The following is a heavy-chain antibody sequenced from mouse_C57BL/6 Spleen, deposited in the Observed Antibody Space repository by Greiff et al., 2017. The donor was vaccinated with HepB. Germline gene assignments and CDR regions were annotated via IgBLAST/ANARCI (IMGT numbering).Heavy chain of an antibody. Sequence: QVQLKQPGAELVKPGASVKMSCKASGYTFTSYWITWVKQRPGQGLEWIGDIYPGSGSTNYNEKFKSKATLTVDTSSSTAYMQLSSLTSEDSAVYYCAREGLRRGYFDYWGQGTTLTVSS. D-gene: IGHD1-2*01. CDR3: AREGLRRGYFDY. CDR2: IYPGSGST. J-gene: IGHJ2*01. CDR1: GYTFTSYW. V-gene: IGHV1-55*01.